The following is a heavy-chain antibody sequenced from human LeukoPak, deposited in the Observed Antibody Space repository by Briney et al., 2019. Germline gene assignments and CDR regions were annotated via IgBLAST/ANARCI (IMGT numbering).Heavy chain of an antibody. Sequence: PSETLSLTCTVSGGSISSSSYYWGWIRQPPGKGLEWIGYIYYSGSTNYNPSLKSRVTISVDTSKNQFSLKLSSVTAADTAVYYCASYCSGGSCYFKDAFDIWGQGTMVTVSS. V-gene: IGHV4-61*05. J-gene: IGHJ3*02. CDR2: IYYSGST. CDR3: ASYCSGGSCYFKDAFDI. D-gene: IGHD2-15*01. CDR1: GGSISSSSYY.